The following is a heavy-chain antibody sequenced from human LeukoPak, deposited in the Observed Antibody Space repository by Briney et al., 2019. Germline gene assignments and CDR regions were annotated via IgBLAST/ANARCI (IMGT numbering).Heavy chain of an antibody. Sequence: ASVKVSCKASGYTFTSYAMHWVRQAPGQRLEWMGWISAYNGNTNYAQKLQGRVTMTTDTSTSTAYMELRSLRSDDTAVYYCARDAGYSSGLDYWGQGTLVTVSS. CDR1: GYTFTSYA. CDR2: ISAYNGNT. D-gene: IGHD6-19*01. CDR3: ARDAGYSSGLDY. V-gene: IGHV1-18*01. J-gene: IGHJ4*02.